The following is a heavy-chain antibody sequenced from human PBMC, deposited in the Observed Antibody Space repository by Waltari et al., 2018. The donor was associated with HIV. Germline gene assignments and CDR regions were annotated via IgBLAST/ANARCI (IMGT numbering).Heavy chain of an antibody. Sequence: QVQLQQWGAGLLKPSETLSLTCAVYGGSFSGYYWSWIRQPPGKGLEWIGEINHSGSTNYNPSLKSRVTISVDTSKNQFSLKLSSVTAADTAVYYCARARGDIVVVPAAGTRGYYYGMDVWGQGTTVTVSS. V-gene: IGHV4-34*01. CDR3: ARARGDIVVVPAAGTRGYYYGMDV. CDR1: GGSFSGYY. CDR2: INHSGST. D-gene: IGHD2-2*01. J-gene: IGHJ6*02.